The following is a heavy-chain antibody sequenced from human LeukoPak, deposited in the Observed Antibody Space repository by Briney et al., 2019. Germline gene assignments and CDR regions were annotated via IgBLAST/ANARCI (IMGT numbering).Heavy chain of an antibody. J-gene: IGHJ3*01. CDR2: IYYSGST. D-gene: IGHD3-16*01. Sequence: SETLSLTCTVSGGSISTYYWSWIRQPRGKALEWIGYIYYSGSTKYNPSLNSRVTISIDTSKKQFSLKLSSVTAADTAVYYCARGGSSGFDVWGQGTMVTVSS. CDR1: GGSISTYY. V-gene: IGHV4-59*01. CDR3: ARGGSSGFDV.